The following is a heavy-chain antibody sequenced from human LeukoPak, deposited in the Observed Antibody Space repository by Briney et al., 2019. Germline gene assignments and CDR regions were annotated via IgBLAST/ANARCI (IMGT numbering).Heavy chain of an antibody. J-gene: IGHJ4*02. CDR1: GFTFSSYW. CDR3: ARVPTILDNYLDY. D-gene: IGHD1-26*01. Sequence: GGSLRLSCAASGFTFSSYWMNWARQAPGKGLEWVASINHNGNVNYYVDSVKGRFTISRDNAKNSLYLQMSNLRAEDTAVYYCARVPTILDNYLDYWGQGTLVTVSS. CDR2: INHNGNVN. V-gene: IGHV3-7*01.